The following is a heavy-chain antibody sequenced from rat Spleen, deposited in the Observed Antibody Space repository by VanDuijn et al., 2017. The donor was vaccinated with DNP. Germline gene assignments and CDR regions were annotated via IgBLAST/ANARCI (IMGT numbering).Heavy chain of an antibody. J-gene: IGHJ1*01. D-gene: IGHD5-1*01. CDR3: ARGSGTYYWYFDF. CDR1: RFTFNSYW. Sequence: VQLVESGGDLVQPGRSLKLSCVASRFTFNSYWMAWIRQVPGKGLEWVASVPSSGGSTYYPDSVKGRFIISRDNARNTLYLQMNSLRSEDTATYFCARGSGTYYWYFDFWGPGTMVTVSS. CDR2: VPSSGGST. V-gene: IGHV5-31*01.